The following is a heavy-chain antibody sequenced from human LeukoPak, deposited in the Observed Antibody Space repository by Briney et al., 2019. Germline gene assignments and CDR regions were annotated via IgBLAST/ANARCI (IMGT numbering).Heavy chain of an antibody. CDR2: IYSGGST. CDR3: ARALMYYYDSSGYSYNYFDY. Sequence: GGSLRLSCAASGFTFSSYSMNWVRQAPGKGLEWVSVIYSGGSTYYADSVKGRFTISRDNSKNTLYLQVNSLRAEDTAVYYCARALMYYYDSSGYSYNYFDYWGQGTLVTVSS. CDR1: GFTFSSYS. J-gene: IGHJ4*02. V-gene: IGHV3-66*01. D-gene: IGHD3-22*01.